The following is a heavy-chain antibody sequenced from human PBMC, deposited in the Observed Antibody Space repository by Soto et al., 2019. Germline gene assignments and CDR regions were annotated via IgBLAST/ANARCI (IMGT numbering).Heavy chain of an antibody. CDR1: GCSISSYY. CDR3: AIVEMATWYYFDY. Sequence: SETLSLTCTVSGCSISSYYWSWIRQPPGKGLEWIGYIYYSGSTNYNPSLKSRVTISVDTSKNQFSLKLSSVTAADTAVYYCAIVEMATWYYFDYWGQGTLVTVS. J-gene: IGHJ4*02. D-gene: IGHD5-12*01. V-gene: IGHV4-59*01. CDR2: IYYSGST.